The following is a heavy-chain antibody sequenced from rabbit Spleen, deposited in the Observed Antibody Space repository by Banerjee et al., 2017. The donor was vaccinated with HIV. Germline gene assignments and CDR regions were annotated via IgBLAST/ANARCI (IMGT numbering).Heavy chain of an antibody. CDR1: GFSFSSGYY. J-gene: IGHJ6*01. CDR3: ARGYDTHDSWIYAMDL. CDR2: IWTGSTSIT. D-gene: IGHD8-1*01. V-gene: IGHV1S40*01. Sequence: QQLVESGRGLVQPGASLTLTCKASGFSFSSGYYMCWVRQATGKGLEWVGTIWTGSTSITWYANWALGRFTISKTSSTTVTLQMTSLTAADTATYFCARGYDTHDSWIYAMDLWGPGTLVTVS.